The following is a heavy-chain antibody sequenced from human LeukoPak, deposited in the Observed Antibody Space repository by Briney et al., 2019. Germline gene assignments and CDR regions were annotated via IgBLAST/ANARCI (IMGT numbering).Heavy chain of an antibody. Sequence: PGGSLRLSCAASGFTFSTYWMSWVRQAPGKGPEWVANIKKDGSEKYFADSVKGRFTISRDNAKNSLYLQMNSLRAEDTALYYCVRGSSGTVVRGVAWAWFDPWGQGTLVTVSS. CDR3: VRGSSGTVVRGVAWAWFDP. J-gene: IGHJ5*02. CDR2: IKKDGSEK. CDR1: GFTFSTYW. V-gene: IGHV3-7*05. D-gene: IGHD3-10*01.